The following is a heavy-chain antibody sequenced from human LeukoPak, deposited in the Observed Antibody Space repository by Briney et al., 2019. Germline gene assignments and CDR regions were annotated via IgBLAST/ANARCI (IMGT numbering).Heavy chain of an antibody. CDR2: INHSGST. CDR3: AGEKDIVVVPAGMNWFDP. Sequence: SETLSVTCTVSGGSISSSSYYWGWIRQPPGKGLEWIGEINHSGSTNYNPSLKSRVTISVDTSKNQFSLKLSSVTAADTAVYYCAGEKDIVVVPAGMNWFDPWGQGTLVTVSS. CDR1: GGSISSSSYY. V-gene: IGHV4-39*07. J-gene: IGHJ5*02. D-gene: IGHD2-2*01.